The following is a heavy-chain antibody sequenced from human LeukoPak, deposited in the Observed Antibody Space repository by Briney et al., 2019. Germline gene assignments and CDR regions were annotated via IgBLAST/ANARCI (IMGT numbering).Heavy chain of an antibody. Sequence: SETLSLTCTVSGGSISSSSYYWGWIRQPPGKGLEWIGSIYYSGSTYYNPSLKRRVTISVDTSKNQFSLMRSSVTAADTAVYYFARQIAYYDFWSGYFFDYWGQGTLVTVSS. D-gene: IGHD3-3*01. V-gene: IGHV4-39*01. CDR2: IYYSGST. CDR1: GGSISSSSYY. CDR3: ARQIAYYDFWSGYFFDY. J-gene: IGHJ4*02.